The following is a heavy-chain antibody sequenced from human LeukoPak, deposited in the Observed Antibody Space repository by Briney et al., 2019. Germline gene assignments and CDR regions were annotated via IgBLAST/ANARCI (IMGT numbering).Heavy chain of an antibody. CDR1: GGTFSSYA. D-gene: IGHD5-24*01. CDR2: IIPIFGTA. V-gene: IGHV1-69*01. J-gene: IGHJ6*03. Sequence: SVKVSCKASGGTFSSYAISWVRQAPGQGLEWMGGIIPIFGTANYAQKFQGRVTITADESTSTAYMELSSLRSEDTAVYYCASGEMATTTEGYYYMDVWGKGTTVTVS. CDR3: ASGEMATTTEGYYYMDV.